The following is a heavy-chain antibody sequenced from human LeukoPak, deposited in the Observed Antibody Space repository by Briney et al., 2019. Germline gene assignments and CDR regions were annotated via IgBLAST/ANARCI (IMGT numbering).Heavy chain of an antibody. V-gene: IGHV3-30*04. J-gene: IGHJ4*02. CDR2: ISYDGSNK. CDR3: ARTPSRADYFDY. D-gene: IGHD6-13*01. Sequence: GGSLRLSCAASGFTFSSYAMHWVRQAPGKGLEWVAVISYDGSNKYYADSVKGRFTISRDNSKNTLYLQMNSLRAEDTAVYYCARTPSRADYFDYWGQGTLVTVSS. CDR1: GFTFSSYA.